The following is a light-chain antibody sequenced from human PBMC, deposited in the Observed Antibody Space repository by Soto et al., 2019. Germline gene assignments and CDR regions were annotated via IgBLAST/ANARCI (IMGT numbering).Light chain of an antibody. Sequence: PGERATLSCRASQSVSSYLAWYQQKPGQAPRLLIYDASNRATGIPARFSGSGSGTDFTLTISSLEPEDFAVYYCQQRSNWSFGGGTKVEIK. CDR2: DAS. CDR1: QSVSSY. V-gene: IGKV3-11*01. J-gene: IGKJ4*01. CDR3: QQRSNWS.